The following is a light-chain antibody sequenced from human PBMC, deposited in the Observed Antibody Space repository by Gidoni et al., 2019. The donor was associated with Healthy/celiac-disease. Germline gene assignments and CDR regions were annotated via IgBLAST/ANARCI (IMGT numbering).Light chain of an antibody. V-gene: IGKV2-28*01. J-gene: IGKJ4*01. Sequence: DIVMTQSPLSLPVTPGEPASISCRSSQSLLHSNGYNYLDWYLQKPGQSPQLLIYLGSNRASGVPDRFSGSRSGTDFTLKISRVEAEDVGVYYGMQALQTPTFGGGTKVEIK. CDR1: QSLLHSNGYNY. CDR3: MQALQTPT. CDR2: LGS.